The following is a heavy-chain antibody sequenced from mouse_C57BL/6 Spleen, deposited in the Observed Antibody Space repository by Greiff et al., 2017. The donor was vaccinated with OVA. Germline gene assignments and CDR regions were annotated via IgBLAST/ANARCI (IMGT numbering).Heavy chain of an antibody. CDR3: ARDDGYYDWYFDV. CDR1: GFTFSDYY. J-gene: IGHJ1*03. D-gene: IGHD2-3*01. CDR2: INYDGSST. Sequence: EVQVVESEGGLVQPGSSMKLSCTASGFTFSDYYMAWVRQVPEKGLEWVANINYDGSSTYYLDSLKSRFIISRDNAKNILYLQMSSLKSEDTATYYCARDDGYYDWYFDVWGTGTTVTVSS. V-gene: IGHV5-16*01.